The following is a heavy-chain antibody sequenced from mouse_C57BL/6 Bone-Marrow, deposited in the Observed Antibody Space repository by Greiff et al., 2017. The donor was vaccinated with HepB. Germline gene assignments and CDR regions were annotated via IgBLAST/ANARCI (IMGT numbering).Heavy chain of an antibody. CDR2: IYPGSGST. D-gene: IGHD2-4*01. V-gene: IGHV1-55*01. Sequence: VQLQQPGAELVKPGASVKMSCKASGYTFTSYWITWVKQRPGQGLEWIGDIYPGSGSTNYNEKFKSKATLTVDTSSSTAYMQLSSLTSEDSAVYYCARKNYDYDCAFAYWGQGTPVTVSA. CDR3: ARKNYDYDCAFAY. CDR1: GYTFTSYW. J-gene: IGHJ3*01.